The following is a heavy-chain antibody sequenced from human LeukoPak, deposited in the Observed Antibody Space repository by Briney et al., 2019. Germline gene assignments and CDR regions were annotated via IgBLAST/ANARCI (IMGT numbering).Heavy chain of an antibody. D-gene: IGHD3-10*01. V-gene: IGHV4-38-2*02. Sequence: KSSETLSLTCTVSGYSISSGYYWGWIRQPPGKGLEWIGSIYHSGSTYYNPSLKSRVTISVDTSKNQFSLKLSSVTAADMAVYYCARVAMLRGASSWFDPWGQGTLVTVSS. CDR1: GYSISSGYY. CDR3: ARVAMLRGASSWFDP. J-gene: IGHJ5*02. CDR2: IYHSGST.